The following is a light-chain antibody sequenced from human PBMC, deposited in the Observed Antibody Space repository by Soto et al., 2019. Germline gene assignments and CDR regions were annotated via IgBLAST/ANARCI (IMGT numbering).Light chain of an antibody. Sequence: QSVLTQPRSVSGSPGQSVAISCAGTSSDVGRYNYVSWYQQYPGKAPKLIIYDVTKRPSGVPDRFSGSKSGNTASLTISGLQAEDEADYYCCSFAGLFGGGTQLIVL. CDR3: CSFAGL. V-gene: IGLV2-11*01. CDR1: SSDVGRYNY. J-gene: IGLJ2*01. CDR2: DVT.